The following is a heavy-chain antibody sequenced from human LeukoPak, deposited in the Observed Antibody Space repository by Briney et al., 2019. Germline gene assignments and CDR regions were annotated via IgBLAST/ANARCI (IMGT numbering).Heavy chain of an antibody. V-gene: IGHV4-39*01. D-gene: IGHD1-1*01. J-gene: IGHJ4*02. CDR1: GGSIRIRSYY. CDR3: ARPSNCASIDY. Sequence: PETLSLTCTVSGGSIRIRSYYWGWIRQPPGKGLEWIGSIYHSGSTYYSPSLKSRVTMSVDTSKNQFSLKLRSVTAADTAVYYCARPSNCASIDYWGQGALVTVSS. CDR2: IYHSGST.